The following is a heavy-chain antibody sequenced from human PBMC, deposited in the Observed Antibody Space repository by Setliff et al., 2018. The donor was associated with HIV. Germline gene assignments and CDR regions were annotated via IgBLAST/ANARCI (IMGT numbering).Heavy chain of an antibody. CDR1: GDSISSYY. Sequence: SETLSLTCTVSGDSISSYYWSWIRQPPGKGLEWIGYIYYSGSTNYNPSLKSRVTISVDTSKNQFSLNLNSVTAADTAVYYCARESPRNYYYNFWSGYPSYFDYWGQGTLVTVSS. CDR3: ARESPRNYYYNFWSGYPSYFDY. J-gene: IGHJ4*02. CDR2: IYYSGST. V-gene: IGHV4-59*12. D-gene: IGHD3-3*01.